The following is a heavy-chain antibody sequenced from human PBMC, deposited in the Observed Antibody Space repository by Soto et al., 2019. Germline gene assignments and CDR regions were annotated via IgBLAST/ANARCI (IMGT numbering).Heavy chain of an antibody. V-gene: IGHV3-7*01. CDR1: GFTFSSFL. CDR2: INQDGSEK. Sequence: GGSLRLSCVASGFTFSSFLMSGVRQAPGKGLEWVANINQDGSEKYYVDSVKGRFTISRDTAKNSLYLQMHSLRAEDTAVYYCARAPRQELVRGVIISFDYWGQGTLVTVSS. CDR3: ARAPRQELVRGVIISFDY. J-gene: IGHJ4*02. D-gene: IGHD3-10*01.